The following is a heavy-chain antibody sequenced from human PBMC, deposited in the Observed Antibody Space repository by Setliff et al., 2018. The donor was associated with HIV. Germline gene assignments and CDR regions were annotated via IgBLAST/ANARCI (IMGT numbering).Heavy chain of an antibody. CDR3: ARNSQKGIQPLLLAS. CDR1: GGSISSSSYY. D-gene: IGHD1-1*01. V-gene: IGHV4-39*07. Sequence: LSLTCTVSGGSISSSSYYWGWIRQPPGKGLEWIGSIFYSGSTYYKPSLKSRVTISVDTSKNQFSLKLNSVTAADTAVYYCARNSQKGIQPLLLASWGPGTLVTVSS. J-gene: IGHJ4*02. CDR2: IFYSGST.